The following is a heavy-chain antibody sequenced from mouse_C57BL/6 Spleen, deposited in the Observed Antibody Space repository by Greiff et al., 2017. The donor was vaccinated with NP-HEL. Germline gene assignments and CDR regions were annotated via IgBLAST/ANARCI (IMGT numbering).Heavy chain of an antibody. CDR1: GFTFNTYA. CDR3: VREDSGYFYYGSSPYYFDY. CDR2: IRSKSSNYAT. J-gene: IGHJ2*01. D-gene: IGHD1-1*01. Sequence: GGGLVQPKGSLKLSCAASGFTFNTYAMHWVRQAPGKGLEWVARIRSKSSNYATYYADSVKDRFTISRDDSQSMLYLQMNNLKTEDTAMYYCVREDSGYFYYGSSPYYFDYWGQGTTLTVSS. V-gene: IGHV10-3*01.